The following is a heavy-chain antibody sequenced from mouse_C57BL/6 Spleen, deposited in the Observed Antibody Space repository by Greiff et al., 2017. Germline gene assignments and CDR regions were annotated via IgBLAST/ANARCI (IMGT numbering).Heavy chain of an antibody. D-gene: IGHD2-1*01. Sequence: QVQLQQSGTELVKPGASVKLSCKASGYTFTSYWMHWVKQRPGQGLEWIGNINPSNGGTNYNGKFKGKATLTADKSSSTAYMQLSSLTSEDSAVYFCARDGNYVGYWYFDVWGTGTTVTVSS. J-gene: IGHJ1*03. CDR2: INPSNGGT. CDR3: ARDGNYVGYWYFDV. CDR1: GYTFTSYW. V-gene: IGHV1-53*01.